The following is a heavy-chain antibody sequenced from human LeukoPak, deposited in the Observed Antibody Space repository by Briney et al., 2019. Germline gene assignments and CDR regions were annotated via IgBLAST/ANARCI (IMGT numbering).Heavy chain of an antibody. Sequence: SETLSLTCTVSGGSISSGSYYWSWIRQPAGKGLEWIGRIYTSRSTNYNPSLKSRVTISVDTSKNQFSLKLSSVTAADTAVYYCARAPIVATLYYFDYWGQGTLVTVSS. CDR3: ARAPIVATLYYFDY. CDR1: GGSISSGSYY. CDR2: IYTSRST. D-gene: IGHD5-12*01. J-gene: IGHJ4*02. V-gene: IGHV4-61*02.